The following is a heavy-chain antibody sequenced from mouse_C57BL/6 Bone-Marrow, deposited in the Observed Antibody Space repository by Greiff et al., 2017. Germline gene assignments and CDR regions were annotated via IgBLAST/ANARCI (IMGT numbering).Heavy chain of an antibody. CDR1: GFTFSSYA. Sequence: EVKLVESGGGLVKPGGSLKLSCAASGFTFSSYAMSWVRQTPEKRLEWVATISDGGSYTYYPDNVKGRFTISRDNAKNNLYLQMSHLKSEDTAMYYCARSGYSNYNWGQGTTLTVSS. J-gene: IGHJ2*01. CDR2: ISDGGSYT. V-gene: IGHV5-4*03. D-gene: IGHD2-5*01. CDR3: ARSGYSNYN.